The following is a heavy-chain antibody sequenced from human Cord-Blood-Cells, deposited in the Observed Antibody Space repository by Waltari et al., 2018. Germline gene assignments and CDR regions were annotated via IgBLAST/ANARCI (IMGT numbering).Heavy chain of an antibody. D-gene: IGHD2-2*01. CDR3: ASSYEDIVVVPAAIFAFDI. Sequence: QVQLQESGPGLVKPSQTLSLTCPVSGGSLSSGGYYWTWIRPPPGTGLEWIGYVYYSGSTYYNPSLKSRVTISVDTSKNQFSLKLSSVTAADTAVYYCASSYEDIVVVPAAIFAFDIWGQGTMVTVSS. CDR1: GGSLSSGGYY. V-gene: IGHV4-31*03. CDR2: VYYSGST. J-gene: IGHJ3*02.